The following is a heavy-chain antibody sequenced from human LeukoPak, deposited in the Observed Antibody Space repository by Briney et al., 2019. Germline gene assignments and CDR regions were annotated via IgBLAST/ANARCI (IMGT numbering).Heavy chain of an antibody. Sequence: ASVKVSCKASGYTFTSYGISWVRQAPGQGLEWMGWISAYNDNTNYAQKLQGRVTMTTDTSTSTAYMELRSLRSDDTAVYYCARVEAGIAVAGTQNFDYWGQGTLVTVSS. CDR2: ISAYNDNT. V-gene: IGHV1-18*01. J-gene: IGHJ4*02. CDR3: ARVEAGIAVAGTQNFDY. CDR1: GYTFTSYG. D-gene: IGHD6-19*01.